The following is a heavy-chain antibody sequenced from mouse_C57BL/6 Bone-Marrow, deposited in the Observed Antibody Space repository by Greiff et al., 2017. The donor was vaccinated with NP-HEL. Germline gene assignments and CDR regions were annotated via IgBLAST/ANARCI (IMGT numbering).Heavy chain of an antibody. CDR1: GYDFNNYL. V-gene: IGHV1-54*01. Sequence: QVQLQQSGAELVRPGTSVKVSCKASGYDFNNYLIEWVKQRPGQGLEWIGVINPGSGGNNYNEKFKGKATLTADKSSSTAYMQLSSLTSEDSAVYFCARYYDSTAFDYWGQGTTLTVSS. D-gene: IGHD1-1*01. CDR3: ARYYDSTAFDY. J-gene: IGHJ2*01. CDR2: INPGSGGN.